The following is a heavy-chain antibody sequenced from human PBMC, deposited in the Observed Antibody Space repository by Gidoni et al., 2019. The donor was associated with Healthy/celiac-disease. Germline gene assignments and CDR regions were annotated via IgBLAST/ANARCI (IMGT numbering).Heavy chain of an antibody. CDR2: IYYSGST. V-gene: IGHV4-59*01. Sequence: QVQLQESGPGLVKPSETLSLTCTVSGGSISSYYWSCIRQPPGKGLEWIGYIYYSGSTNYNPSLKSRVTISVDTSKNQFSLKLSSVTAADTAVYYCARDFDPFDYWGQGTLVTVSS. J-gene: IGHJ4*02. CDR1: GGSISSYY. CDR3: ARDFDPFDY.